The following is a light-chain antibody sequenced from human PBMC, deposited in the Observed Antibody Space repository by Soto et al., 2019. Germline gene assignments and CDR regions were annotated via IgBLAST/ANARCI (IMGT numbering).Light chain of an antibody. J-gene: IGKJ2*01. CDR3: QHFDNLPYT. CDR2: DAS. V-gene: IGKV1-33*01. CDR1: HDITNY. Sequence: DIQMTQSPSSLSASVGDRVTITCQASHDITNYLNWYRQKPGKAPELLIYDASNSETGVPSRFSRRRSGTDFTFTISSLQPEDIATYYCQHFDNLPYTFGQGTKLEIK.